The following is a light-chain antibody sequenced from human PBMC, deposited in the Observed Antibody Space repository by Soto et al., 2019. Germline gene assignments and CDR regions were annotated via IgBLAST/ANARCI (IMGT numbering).Light chain of an antibody. J-gene: IGLJ3*02. Sequence: QAVVTQPPSVSGAPGQRVTISCTGSISKIGAGFDVHWYQQLPGTAPKLLIYINTNRPSGVPDRFSGFKSGTSASMVITGLQAEDEADYYSQTYDNSLGGWVFGGGTKVTVL. CDR1: ISKIGAGFD. CDR2: INT. V-gene: IGLV1-40*01. CDR3: QTYDNSLGGWV.